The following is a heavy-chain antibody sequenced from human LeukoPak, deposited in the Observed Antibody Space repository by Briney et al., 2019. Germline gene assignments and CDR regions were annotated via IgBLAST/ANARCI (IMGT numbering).Heavy chain of an antibody. J-gene: IGHJ3*01. CDR3: ASPYGDNGWGAFHV. CDR1: GFTVSSNY. D-gene: IGHD4-23*01. Sequence: PGGSLRLSRAASGFTVSSNYMSWVRQAPGKGLEWVSVIYSGGNTYYADSVKGRFTISRDNSKNTLYLQMNSLRAEDTAVYFCASPYGDNGWGAFHVCGEGTMVTVSS. CDR2: IYSGGNT. V-gene: IGHV3-53*01.